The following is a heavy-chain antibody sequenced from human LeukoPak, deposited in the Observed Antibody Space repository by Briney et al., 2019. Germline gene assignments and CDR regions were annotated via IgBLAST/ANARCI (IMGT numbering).Heavy chain of an antibody. CDR3: ARDRATYYYDRRGPAAFDI. Sequence: ASVKVSCKASGDTFSSYAISWVRQAPGQGLEWMGRIIPIFGTANYAQKFQGRVTITTDESTSTTYMELSSLRSEDTAVYYCARDRATYYYDRRGPAAFDIWGQGTMVTVSS. V-gene: IGHV1-69*05. D-gene: IGHD3-22*01. CDR2: IIPIFGTA. CDR1: GDTFSSYA. J-gene: IGHJ3*02.